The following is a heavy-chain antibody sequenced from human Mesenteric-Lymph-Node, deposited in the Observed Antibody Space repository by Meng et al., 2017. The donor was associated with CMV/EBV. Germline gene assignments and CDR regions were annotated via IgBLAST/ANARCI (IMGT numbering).Heavy chain of an antibody. CDR1: GGTFSSYT. V-gene: IGHV1-69*04. Sequence: SVKVSCKASGGTFSSYTISWVRQAPGQGLEWMGRIIPILSIANYAQKFQGRVTITADKSTSTAYMELSSLRSEDTAVYYCARDLPAIVVVVAATHYGMDVWGQGTTVTVSS. CDR2: IIPILSIA. J-gene: IGHJ6*02. D-gene: IGHD2-15*01. CDR3: ARDLPAIVVVVAATHYGMDV.